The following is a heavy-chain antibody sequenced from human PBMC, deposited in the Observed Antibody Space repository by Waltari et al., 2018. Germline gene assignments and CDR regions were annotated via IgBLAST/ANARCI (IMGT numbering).Heavy chain of an antibody. Sequence: QVQLQQWGAGLLKPSETLSLTCAVYGGSFSGYYWSWIRQPPGKGLEWIGEINHSGSPNYAPSLKSRVTISVDTAKNQFSLKLSSVTAADTAVYYCARGGLRDYWGQGTLVTVSS. CDR2: INHSGSP. J-gene: IGHJ4*02. CDR3: ARGGLRDY. CDR1: GGSFSGYY. V-gene: IGHV4-34*01.